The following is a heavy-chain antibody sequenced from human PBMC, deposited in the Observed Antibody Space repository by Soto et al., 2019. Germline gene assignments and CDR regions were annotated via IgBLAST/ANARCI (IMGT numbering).Heavy chain of an antibody. Sequence: QVQLVQSGAEEKKPGASVKVSCKASGYTFTSYAMHWVRQAPGQRLEWMGWINAGNGNTKYSQKFQGRVTITRDTSATTTYMELSSLRSEDTAVDYCARAGVVVTAPDYWGQGTMVTVSS. CDR3: ARAGVVVTAPDY. CDR1: GYTFTSYA. V-gene: IGHV1-3*05. J-gene: IGHJ4*02. D-gene: IGHD2-21*02. CDR2: INAGNGNT.